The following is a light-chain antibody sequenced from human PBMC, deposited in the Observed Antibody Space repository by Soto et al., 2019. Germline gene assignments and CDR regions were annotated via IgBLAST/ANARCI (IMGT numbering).Light chain of an antibody. CDR1: QDIRGH. CDR2: AAS. J-gene: IGKJ1*01. Sequence: AIQMTQSPSSLSASSGDTVTILCRASQDIRGHLSWYQQRPGKAPRLLISAASRLDSGVPSRFSGSGSGTEFTLTISSLQPEDCATYYCLQDFNHVRTFGQGTKVDIK. CDR3: LQDFNHVRT. V-gene: IGKV1-6*01.